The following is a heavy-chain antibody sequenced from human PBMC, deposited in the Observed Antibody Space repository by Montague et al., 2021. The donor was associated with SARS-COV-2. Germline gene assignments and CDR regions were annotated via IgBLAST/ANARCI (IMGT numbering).Heavy chain of an antibody. CDR2: IKQDGSDK. Sequence: LSFSSSGFTFSSYWMSWVRQAPGKGLEWVANIKQDGSDKYYGDSVKGRFTISRDNARNSLYLQMNSLRAKDTAVYYCARIDCSSISCPFDYWGQGTLVTVSS. V-gene: IGHV3-7*01. CDR3: ARIDCSSISCPFDY. J-gene: IGHJ4*02. CDR1: GFTFSSYW. D-gene: IGHD2-2*01.